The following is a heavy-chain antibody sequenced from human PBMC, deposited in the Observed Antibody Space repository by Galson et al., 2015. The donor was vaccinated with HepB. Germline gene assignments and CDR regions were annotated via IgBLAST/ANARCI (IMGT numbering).Heavy chain of an antibody. J-gene: IGHJ6*03. Sequence: SVKVSCKASGYTFTSYAMHWVRQAPGQRLEWMGWINAGNGNTKYSQKFQGRVTITRDTSASTAYMELSSLRSEDTAVYYCARDGDYGDYSTAIGYYYYMDVWGKGTTVTVSS. V-gene: IGHV1-3*01. CDR3: ARDGDYGDYSTAIGYYYYMDV. CDR1: GYTFTSYA. D-gene: IGHD4-17*01. CDR2: INAGNGNT.